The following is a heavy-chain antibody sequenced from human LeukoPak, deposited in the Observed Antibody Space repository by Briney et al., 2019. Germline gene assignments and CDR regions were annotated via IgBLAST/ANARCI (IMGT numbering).Heavy chain of an antibody. J-gene: IGHJ3*02. CDR2: IYYSGST. V-gene: IGHV4-59*12. Sequence: SETLSLTCTVSGGSIIYYYWSWIRQPPGKGLEWIGYIYYSGSTYYNPSLKSRVTISIDTSKNQFSLNLNSVTAADTAVYYCARDIPDGAFDIWGQGTMVTVSS. CDR3: ARDIPDGAFDI. CDR1: GGSIIYYY.